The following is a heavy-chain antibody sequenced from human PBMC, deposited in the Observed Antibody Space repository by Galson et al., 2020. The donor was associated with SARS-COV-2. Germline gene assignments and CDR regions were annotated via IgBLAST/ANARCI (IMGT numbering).Heavy chain of an antibody. CDR3: ATEAHDY. Sequence: TGGSLRLSCAASGFTFSSYSMNWVRQAPGKGLAWVSYITRGSDTKYYADSVKGRFTVSRDNAKNSVYLHMNNLRDEDTAVDYCATEAHDYWGHGTLVTVSS. CDR1: GFTFSSYS. V-gene: IGHV3-48*02. CDR2: ITRGSDTK. J-gene: IGHJ4*01.